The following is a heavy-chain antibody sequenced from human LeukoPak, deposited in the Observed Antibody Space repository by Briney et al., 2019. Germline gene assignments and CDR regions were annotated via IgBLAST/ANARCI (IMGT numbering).Heavy chain of an antibody. D-gene: IGHD1-26*01. CDR3: ARRAVEENYFDD. Sequence: GGTLRLSCAASGFTFSSYGMSWVRQAPGKGLEWVSAISGSGGSTYYADSVKGRFTISRDNSKNTLYLQMNSLRAEDTAVYYCARRAVEENYFDDWGQGTLVTVSS. CDR2: ISGSGGST. J-gene: IGHJ4*02. V-gene: IGHV3-23*01. CDR1: GFTFSSYG.